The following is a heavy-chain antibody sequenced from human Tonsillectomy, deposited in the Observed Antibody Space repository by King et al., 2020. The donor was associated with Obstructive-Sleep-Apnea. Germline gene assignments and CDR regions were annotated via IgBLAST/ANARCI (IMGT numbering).Heavy chain of an antibody. J-gene: IGHJ4*02. D-gene: IGHD1-14*01. Sequence: DVQLVESGGGLVQPGGSLRLSCAVSGFIFSSNWMYWVRQAPGKGLVWVSRVSTDGSTTNYADSVKGRFTISRDNAKNTLYLQMNSLRAEDTAVYYCATYRTDRPIDYWGQGTLVTVSS. CDR1: GFIFSSNW. V-gene: IGHV3-74*01. CDR3: ATYRTDRPIDY. CDR2: VSTDGSTT.